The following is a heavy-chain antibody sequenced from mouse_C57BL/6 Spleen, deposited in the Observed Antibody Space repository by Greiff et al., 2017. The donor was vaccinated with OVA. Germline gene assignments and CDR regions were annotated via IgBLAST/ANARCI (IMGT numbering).Heavy chain of an antibody. CDR2: INPSNGGT. CDR1: GYTFTSYW. V-gene: IGHV1-53*01. J-gene: IGHJ1*03. D-gene: IGHD1-1*01. CDR3: ARPYYYYGSSHWYFDV. Sequence: VQLQQPGTELVKPGASVKLSCKASGYTFTSYWMHWVKQRPGQGLEWIGNINPSNGGTNYNEKFKSKATLTVDKSSSTAYMQLSSLTSEDSAVYYCARPYYYYGSSHWYFDVWGTGTTVTVSS.